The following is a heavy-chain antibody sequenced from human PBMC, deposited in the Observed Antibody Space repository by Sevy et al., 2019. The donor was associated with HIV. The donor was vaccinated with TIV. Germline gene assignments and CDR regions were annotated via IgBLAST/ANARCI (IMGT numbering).Heavy chain of an antibody. CDR2: ISYDGSNK. CDR3: ERDSIKAGRWPRDTYYYYYYMDV. CDR1: GFTFSSYA. Sequence: GGSLRLSCAASGFTFSSYAMHWVRQAPGKGLEWVAVISYDGSNKYYADSVKGRFTISRDNSKNTLYLQMNSLRAEDTAVYYCERDSIKAGRWPRDTYYYYYYMDVWGKGTTVTVSS. J-gene: IGHJ6*03. V-gene: IGHV3-30-3*01. D-gene: IGHD3-3*02.